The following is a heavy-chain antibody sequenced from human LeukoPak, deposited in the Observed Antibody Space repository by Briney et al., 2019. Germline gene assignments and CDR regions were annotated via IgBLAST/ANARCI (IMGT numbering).Heavy chain of an antibody. V-gene: IGHV1-69*04. CDR2: IIPILGIA. CDR1: GGTFSSYA. D-gene: IGHD2-2*01. J-gene: IGHJ6*02. Sequence: ASVKVSCKASGGTFSSYAISWVRQAPGQGLEWMGRIIPILGIANYAQKFQGRVTITADKSTSTAYMELSSLRSEDTAVYYCASKLRGAMSRMNYGMDVWGQGTTVTVSS. CDR3: ASKLRGAMSRMNYGMDV.